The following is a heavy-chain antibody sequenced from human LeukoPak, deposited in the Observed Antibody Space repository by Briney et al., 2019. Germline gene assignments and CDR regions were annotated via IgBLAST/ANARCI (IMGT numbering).Heavy chain of an antibody. D-gene: IGHD1/OR15-1a*01. CDR3: ARDSGNWNIDY. J-gene: IGHJ4*02. Sequence: PSETLSLTCAVSGFSVSNIHFYWGWVRQSPGKGLEWIASIDHGGGIHCIPSLQSRLTISRDTSNNHFSPRLSSVTAADTAVYYCARDSGNWNIDYWGRGILVTVSS. V-gene: IGHV4-38-2*02. CDR1: GFSVSNIHFY. CDR2: IDHGGGI.